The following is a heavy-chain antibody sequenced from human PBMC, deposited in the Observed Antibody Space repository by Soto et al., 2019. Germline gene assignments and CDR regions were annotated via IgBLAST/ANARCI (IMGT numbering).Heavy chain of an antibody. V-gene: IGHV3-15*01. CDR1: GFTFSNAW. D-gene: IGHD2-8*01. CDR3: HTPHGRNAFDI. CDR2: IKSIADGGTT. J-gene: IGHJ3*02. Sequence: GGSLRLSCATSGFTFSNAWMAWVRQAPGKGLEWVGRIKSIADGGTTNYAAPVKGRFSISRHDSENTLYLQMNSLRVEDTGIYYCHTPHGRNAFDIWGPGTVVTVS.